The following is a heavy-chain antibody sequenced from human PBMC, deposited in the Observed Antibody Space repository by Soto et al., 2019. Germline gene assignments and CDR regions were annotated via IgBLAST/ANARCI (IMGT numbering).Heavy chain of an antibody. CDR2: IYHSGST. J-gene: IGHJ6*02. CDR3: ARGGSLAGTWYYYYGMDV. Sequence: SETLSLTCTVSGGSISSGGYSWSWIRQPPGKGLEWIGYIYHSGSTYYNPSLKSRVTISVDRSKNQFSLKLSSVTAADTAVYCCARGGSLAGTWYYYYGMDVCAQGSTVPVSS. CDR1: GGSISSGGYS. V-gene: IGHV4-30-2*01. D-gene: IGHD6-13*01.